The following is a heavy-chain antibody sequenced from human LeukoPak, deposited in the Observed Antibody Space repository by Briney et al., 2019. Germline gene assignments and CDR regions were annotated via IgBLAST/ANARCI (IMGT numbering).Heavy chain of an antibody. V-gene: IGHV1-18*01. CDR1: GDSFTSYG. CDR2: VSVYNGNT. D-gene: IGHD3-22*01. CDR3: ARTGPDYYDSSGDFAFDI. Sequence: ASVKVSCKASGDSFTSYGISWVRQAPGQGLEWMGWVSVYNGNTNCAQKLQGRVTMTTVTSTSTAYMELRSLRSDDTAVYYCARTGPDYYDSSGDFAFDIWGQGTMVTVSS. J-gene: IGHJ3*02.